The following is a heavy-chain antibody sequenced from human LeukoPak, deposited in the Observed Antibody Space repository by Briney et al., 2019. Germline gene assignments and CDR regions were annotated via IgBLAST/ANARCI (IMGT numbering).Heavy chain of an antibody. J-gene: IGHJ5*02. CDR3: AGLRYTYGDVWFDP. Sequence: SVKVSCKASGGTFNTYSITWVRQAPGQGLEWMGRIIPILGLAYYAQKFQSRVTLTADKSTNTAYMEVTSLRSEDTAVYYCAGLRYTYGDVWFDPWGQGTLVTVSS. V-gene: IGHV1-69*02. D-gene: IGHD4-17*01. CDR2: IIPILGLA. CDR1: GGTFNTYS.